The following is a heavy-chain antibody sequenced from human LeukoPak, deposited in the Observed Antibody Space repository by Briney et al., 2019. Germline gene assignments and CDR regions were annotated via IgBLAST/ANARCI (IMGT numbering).Heavy chain of an antibody. J-gene: IGHJ3*02. Sequence: SETLSLTCTVSGGSIRTYSWSWIRQSPGKGLERIGYYYYIGSTNYNPSLKSRVTISVDTSKNQFSLRLTSVTAAGTAVYYCARHYYGSGSYGKDAFDIWGQGTMVTVSS. CDR3: ARHYYGSGSYGKDAFDI. V-gene: IGHV4-59*08. CDR2: YYYIGST. D-gene: IGHD3-10*01. CDR1: GGSIRTYS.